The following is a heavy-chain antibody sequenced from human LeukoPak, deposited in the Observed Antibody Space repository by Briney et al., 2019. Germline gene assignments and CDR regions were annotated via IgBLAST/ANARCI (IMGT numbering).Heavy chain of an antibody. V-gene: IGHV1-2*02. CDR3: ARDAYCGGDCYYYFDY. D-gene: IGHD2-21*02. CDR1: GYTFTCYY. J-gene: IGHJ4*02. CDR2: INPNSGGT. Sequence: ASVKVSCKASGYTFTCYYMHWVRQAPGQGLEWMGWINPNSGGTNYAQKFQGRVTMTRDTSISTAYMELSRLRSDDTAVYYCARDAYCGGDCYYYFDYWGQGTLVTVSS.